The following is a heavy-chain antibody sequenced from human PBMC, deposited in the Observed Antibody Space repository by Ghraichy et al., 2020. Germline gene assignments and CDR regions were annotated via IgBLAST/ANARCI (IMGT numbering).Heavy chain of an antibody. CDR1: GIINNDYY. Sequence: GGSLRLSCSASGIINNDYYMSWIRQAPGKGLEWVSYVSRDITFTNYADSVKGRFTITRDNAKNSMYLQMDNLRVEDTAVYYCATGDNLWSRYSFDSWGRGTLVTVSS. CDR2: VSRDITFT. CDR3: ATGDNLWSRYSFDS. J-gene: IGHJ4*02. V-gene: IGHV3-11*03. D-gene: IGHD3-3*01.